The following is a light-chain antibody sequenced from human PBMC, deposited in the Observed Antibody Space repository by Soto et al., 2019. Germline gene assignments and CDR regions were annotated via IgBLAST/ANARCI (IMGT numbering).Light chain of an antibody. J-gene: IGLJ1*01. CDR2: DVS. Sequence: QSALTQPASMSGSPGQSVTISCAGTSSDIGGYNYVSWYQRHPVKAPKLIIYDVSSRPSGVSHRFSGSKSGNTASLTISGLQAEDEADYYCATWDDSVNPLYVFGTGTKVTV. V-gene: IGLV2-14*01. CDR1: SSDIGGYNY. CDR3: ATWDDSVNPLYV.